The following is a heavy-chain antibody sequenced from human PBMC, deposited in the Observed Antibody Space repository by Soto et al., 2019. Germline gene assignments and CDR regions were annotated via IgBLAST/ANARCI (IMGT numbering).Heavy chain of an antibody. V-gene: IGHV1-18*01. CDR1: GYSFRTHG. Sequence: QVQLVQSGAEVKTPGASVKVSCRASGYSFRTHGISWVRQAPGQGLEGMGWISTYDDKTNFPQKFQGRITMTTDRATSTAYMELRSLRSDDTAVYFCAGDLGYCSSSGCFRNWFDPWGQGTLVTVSS. CDR2: ISTYDDKT. D-gene: IGHD2-15*01. CDR3: AGDLGYCSSSGCFRNWFDP. J-gene: IGHJ5*02.